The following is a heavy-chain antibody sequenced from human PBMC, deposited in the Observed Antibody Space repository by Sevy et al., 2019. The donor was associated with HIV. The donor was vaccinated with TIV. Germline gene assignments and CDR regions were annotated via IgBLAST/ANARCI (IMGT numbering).Heavy chain of an antibody. V-gene: IGHV3-23*01. CDR1: RFTFSSYA. CDR2: ISGSGGST. J-gene: IGHJ4*02. CDR3: AKVFGSYYYFDY. D-gene: IGHD1-26*01. Sequence: GGSLRLSCAASRFTFSSYAMSWVRQAPGKGLEWVSAISGSGGSTYYSDSVKGRFTISRDNSKNTLYLQMNSLRAEDTAVYYCAKVFGSYYYFDYWGQGTLVTVSS.